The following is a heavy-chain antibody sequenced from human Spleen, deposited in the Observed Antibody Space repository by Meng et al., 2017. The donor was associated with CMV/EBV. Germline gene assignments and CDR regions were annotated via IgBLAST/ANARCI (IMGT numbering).Heavy chain of an antibody. CDR2: ISGSGGST. CDR1: GFTFSSFT. Sequence: GGSLRLSCAASGFTFSSFTMNWVRQAPGKGLEWVSAISGSGGSTYYADSVKGRFTISRDNAKNTLYLQMNSLRAEDTAVYYCAKGRNSSSPSSYGMDDWGQGTTVTVSS. CDR3: AKGRNSSSPSSYGMDD. D-gene: IGHD2-2*01. J-gene: IGHJ6*02. V-gene: IGHV3-23*01.